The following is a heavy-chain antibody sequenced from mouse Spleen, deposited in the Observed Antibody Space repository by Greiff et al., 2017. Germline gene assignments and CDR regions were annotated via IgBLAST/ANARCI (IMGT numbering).Heavy chain of an antibody. CDR2: ITSDSNTI. CDR3: ARKIQPNYYDVRYYAMDY. Sequence: EVKLVESGGGLVKPGGSLKLSCAASGFTFSDYGMHWVRQAPEKGLEWVAYITSDSNTIYYADTVKGRFTISRDNAKNTLFLQMTSLRSEDTAMYYCARKIQPNYYDVRYYAMDYWGQGTSVTVSS. J-gene: IGHJ4*01. V-gene: IGHV5-17*01. CDR1: GFTFSDYG. D-gene: IGHD1-1*01.